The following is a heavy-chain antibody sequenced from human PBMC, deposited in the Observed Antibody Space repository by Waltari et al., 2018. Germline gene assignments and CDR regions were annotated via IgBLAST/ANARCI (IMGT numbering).Heavy chain of an antibody. Sequence: QVQLVQSGAEVKKPGSSVKVSCKASGGTFSSYTISWVRPAPGQGLEWMGRIIPILGIANYAQKFQGRVTITADKSTSTAYMELSSLRSEDTAVYYCARDEITVTYYYYGMDVWGQGTTVTVSS. CDR3: ARDEITVTYYYYGMDV. CDR1: GGTFSSYT. D-gene: IGHD5-18*01. J-gene: IGHJ6*02. CDR2: IIPILGIA. V-gene: IGHV1-69*08.